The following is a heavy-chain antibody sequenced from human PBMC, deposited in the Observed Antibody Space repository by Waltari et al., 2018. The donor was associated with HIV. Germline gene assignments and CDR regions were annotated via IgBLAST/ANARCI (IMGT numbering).Heavy chain of an antibody. V-gene: IGHV4-39*01. J-gene: IGHJ4*02. CDR3: ARADIVLMVYAPHFDY. CDR1: GGSIRSSSYY. CDR2: IYYSGST. D-gene: IGHD2-8*01. Sequence: QLQLQESGPGLVKPSETLSLPCTVSGGSIRSSSYYWGWIRQPPGKGLEWIGSIYYSGSTYYNPSLKSRVTISVDTSKNQFSLKLSSVTAADTAVYYCARADIVLMVYAPHFDYWGQGTLVTVSS.